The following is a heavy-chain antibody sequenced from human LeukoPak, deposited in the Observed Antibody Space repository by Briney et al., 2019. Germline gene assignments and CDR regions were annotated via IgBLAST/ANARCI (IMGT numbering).Heavy chain of an antibody. CDR2: IKSDGSST. J-gene: IGHJ4*02. CDR1: GFTFSSYW. CDR3: ARVLGGYSGYGDY. V-gene: IGHV3-74*01. Sequence: SGGSLRLSCAASGFTFSSYWMHWVRQAPGKGLVWVSRIKSDGSSTNYADSVKGRFTISRDNAKNTLYLQMNSLRADDTAVYYCARVLGGYSGYGDYWGQGTLVTVSS. D-gene: IGHD5-12*01.